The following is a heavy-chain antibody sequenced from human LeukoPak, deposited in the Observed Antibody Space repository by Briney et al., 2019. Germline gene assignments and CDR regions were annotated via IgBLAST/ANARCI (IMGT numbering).Heavy chain of an antibody. D-gene: IGHD3-3*01. CDR3: AREGLAYDCWSGPDAFDI. CDR1: GFTFSSYW. J-gene: IGHJ3*02. V-gene: IGHV3-7*01. Sequence: GGSLRLSCAASGFTFSSYWMSWDRQAPGKGLEWVANIKQDGSEKYYVDSVKGRFTISRDNAKNSLYLQMNSLRAEDTAVYYCAREGLAYDCWSGPDAFDIWGQGTMVTVSS. CDR2: IKQDGSEK.